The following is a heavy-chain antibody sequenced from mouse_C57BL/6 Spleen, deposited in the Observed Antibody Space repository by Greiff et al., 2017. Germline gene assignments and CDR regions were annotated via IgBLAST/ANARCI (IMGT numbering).Heavy chain of an antibody. CDR3: TSSRLNYAMDY. CDR2: IDPETGGT. Sequence: QVQLKESGAELVRPGASVTLSCKASGYTFTDYEMHWVKQTPVHGLEWIGAIDPETGGTAYNQKFKGKAILTADKSSSTAYMELRSLTSEDSAVYYCTSSRLNYAMDYWGQGTSVTVSS. V-gene: IGHV1-15*01. CDR1: GYTFTDYE. J-gene: IGHJ4*01.